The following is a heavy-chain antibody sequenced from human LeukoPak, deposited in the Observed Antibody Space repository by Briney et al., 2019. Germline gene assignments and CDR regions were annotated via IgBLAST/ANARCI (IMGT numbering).Heavy chain of an antibody. CDR2: INHSGST. J-gene: IGHJ4*02. CDR1: GGSISSYY. D-gene: IGHD2-2*01. Sequence: SETLSLTCTVSGGSISSYYWSWIRQPPGKGLEWIGEINHSGSTNYNPSLKSRVTISVDTSKNQFSLKLSSVTAADTAVYYCARGRGPRVPAAIDYWGQGTLVTVSS. CDR3: ARGRGPRVPAAIDY. V-gene: IGHV4-34*01.